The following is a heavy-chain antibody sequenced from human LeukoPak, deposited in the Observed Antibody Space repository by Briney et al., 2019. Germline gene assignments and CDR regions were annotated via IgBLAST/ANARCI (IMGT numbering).Heavy chain of an antibody. CDR1: GGSISSSSYY. J-gene: IGHJ3*02. D-gene: IGHD2-21*02. Sequence: PSETLSLTCTVSGGSISSSSYYWGWIRQPPGKGLEWIGSIYYSGSTYYNPSLKSRVTISVDTSKNQFSLKLSSVTAADTAVYYCARKYCGGDCYSGVGAFDIWGQGTMVTVSS. CDR2: IYYSGST. CDR3: ARKYCGGDCYSGVGAFDI. V-gene: IGHV4-39*01.